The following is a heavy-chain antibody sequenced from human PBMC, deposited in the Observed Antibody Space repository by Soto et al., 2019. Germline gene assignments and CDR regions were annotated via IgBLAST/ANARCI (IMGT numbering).Heavy chain of an antibody. CDR2: IYHSGST. Sequence: QVQLQESGPGLVTPSGTLSLTCAVSSGSISSSNWWSWVRQPPGKGLEWIGEIYHSGSTNYNPSLKSRVTISVDKSKNQFSLKLSSVTAADTAVYYCVRVVVVPAASLDAFDIWGQGTMVTVSS. CDR3: VRVVVVPAASLDAFDI. CDR1: SGSISSSNW. V-gene: IGHV4-4*02. J-gene: IGHJ3*02. D-gene: IGHD2-2*01.